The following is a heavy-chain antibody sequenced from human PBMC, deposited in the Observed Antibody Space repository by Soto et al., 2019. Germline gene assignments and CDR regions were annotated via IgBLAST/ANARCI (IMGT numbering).Heavy chain of an antibody. CDR3: ARDISAAGTDYYYYALDV. V-gene: IGHV4-59*01. Sequence: SETLSLTCTVSGDSISSYYWTWIRQPPGKGLEWLGYIYDSGSTNYNPSLKSRVTISLDTSKNQFSLELSSVTAADTAIYYCARDISAAGTDYYYYALDVWGQGTTVTVSS. D-gene: IGHD6-13*01. J-gene: IGHJ6*02. CDR2: IYDSGST. CDR1: GDSISSYY.